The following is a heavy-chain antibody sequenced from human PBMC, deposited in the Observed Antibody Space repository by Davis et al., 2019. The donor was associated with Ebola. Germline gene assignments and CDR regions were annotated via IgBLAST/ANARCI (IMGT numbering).Heavy chain of an antibody. V-gene: IGHV5-51*01. CDR2: IFPGDSVI. J-gene: IGHJ4*02. CDR3: ARGTDGYNPGGYFDS. CDR1: GYSFTSYW. Sequence: GESLKISCKASGYSFTSYWIVWVRQMPGKGLECMGIIFPGDSVIRYSPSFQGQVTISADKSITTAYLQWSSLKASDTAMYYCARGTDGYNPGGYFDSWGQGTLVTVSS. D-gene: IGHD5-24*01.